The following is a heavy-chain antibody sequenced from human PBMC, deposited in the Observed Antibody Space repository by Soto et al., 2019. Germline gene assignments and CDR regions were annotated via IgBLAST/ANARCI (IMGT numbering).Heavy chain of an antibody. V-gene: IGHV4-4*02. D-gene: IGHD3-3*02. Sequence: VQVPEAGPRLVKPFGTPFPNRAVSGGPIRKCNWWGLVRPAPGKGLEWIGEIYHSGSTNYNPSLKSRVTISVDKSKNQFSLKLSSVTAADTAVYYCARVLGNDAFDIWGQGTMVTVSS. J-gene: IGHJ3*02. CDR3: ARVLGNDAFDI. CDR1: GGPIRKCNW. CDR2: IYHSGST.